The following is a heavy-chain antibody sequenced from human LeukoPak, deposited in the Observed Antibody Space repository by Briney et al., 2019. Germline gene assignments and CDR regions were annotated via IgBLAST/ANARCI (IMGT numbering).Heavy chain of an antibody. D-gene: IGHD6-13*01. V-gene: IGHV4-39*07. J-gene: IGHJ4*02. CDR3: AISSSWFHNTFDY. Sequence: PSETLSLTCAVSGGSISSNSYYWGWIRQPPGKGLEWIGSIYYSGSTYYNPSLKSRVTISVDTSKNQFSLKLNSVTAADTAVYYCAISSSWFHNTFDYWGQGTLVTVSS. CDR2: IYYSGST. CDR1: GGSISSNSYY.